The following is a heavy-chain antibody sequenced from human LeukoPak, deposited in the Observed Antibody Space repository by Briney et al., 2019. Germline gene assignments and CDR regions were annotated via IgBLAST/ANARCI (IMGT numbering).Heavy chain of an antibody. Sequence: GRSLRLSCAASGFTFDDYAMHWVRQAPGKGLEWVSGISWNSGSIGYADSMKGRFTISRDNAKNSLYPQMNSLRAEDTALYYCAKSWDYSSSSMNAFDIWGQGTMVTVSS. CDR1: GFTFDDYA. D-gene: IGHD6-6*01. J-gene: IGHJ3*02. CDR3: AKSWDYSSSSMNAFDI. CDR2: ISWNSGSI. V-gene: IGHV3-9*01.